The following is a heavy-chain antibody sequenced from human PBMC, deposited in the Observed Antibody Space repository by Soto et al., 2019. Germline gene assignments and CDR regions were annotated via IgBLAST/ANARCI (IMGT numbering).Heavy chain of an antibody. Sequence: SETLSLTCTVSGGSLSGGTNYWSWVRQSPGKEMEWIVYIYDRGSTNYNPSLKSRVTISIDTSKNQFSLRLASVTAADTAFYYCGSVRPSGYVLSWGQGTLVTVSS. V-gene: IGHV4-61*01. CDR1: GGSLSGGTNY. J-gene: IGHJ5*02. D-gene: IGHD6-25*01. CDR3: GSVRPSGYVLS. CDR2: IYDRGST.